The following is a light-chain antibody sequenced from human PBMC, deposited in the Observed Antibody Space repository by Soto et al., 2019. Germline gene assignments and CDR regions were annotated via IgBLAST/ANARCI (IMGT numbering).Light chain of an antibody. Sequence: EIVLTQSPGTLSLSPGERATLSCSASQSVSSSYLAWYQQKPGQAPRLLIYGASSRATGIPDRFSGSGSGTAFTLTISRLEPEDFAVYYCQQYGSSLLTFGPGTKVDIK. CDR3: QQYGSSLLT. CDR1: QSVSSSY. CDR2: GAS. V-gene: IGKV3-20*01. J-gene: IGKJ3*01.